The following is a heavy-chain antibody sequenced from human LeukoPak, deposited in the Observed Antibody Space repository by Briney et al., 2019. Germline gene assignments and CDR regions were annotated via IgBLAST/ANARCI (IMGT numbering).Heavy chain of an antibody. D-gene: IGHD5-12*01. J-gene: IGHJ4*02. CDR3: ARGRSGYCGYVKGLDY. V-gene: IGHV4-34*01. CDR2: INHSGST. Sequence: SETLSLTCAVYGGSFSGYYWSWIRQPPGKGLEWIGEINHSGSTNYNPSLKSRVTISVDTSKNQFSLKLSSVTAADTAVYYCARGRSGYCGYVKGLDYWGQGTLVTVSS. CDR1: GGSFSGYY.